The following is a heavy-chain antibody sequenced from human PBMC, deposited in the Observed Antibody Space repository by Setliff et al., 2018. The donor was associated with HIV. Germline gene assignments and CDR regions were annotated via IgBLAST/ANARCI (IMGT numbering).Heavy chain of an antibody. CDR2: MSYDGNNK. D-gene: IGHD6-13*01. Sequence: GGSLRLSCAASGFIFSSYAMHWVRRAPGKGLEWVAVMSYDGNNKYYADSVKGRFTLSRDNFRNTLYLQMNSLRPEDTAVYYCARVQQQLLQEDDYFDYWGQGTLVTVSS. V-gene: IGHV3-30*01. CDR1: GFIFSSYA. CDR3: ARVQQQLLQEDDYFDY. J-gene: IGHJ4*02.